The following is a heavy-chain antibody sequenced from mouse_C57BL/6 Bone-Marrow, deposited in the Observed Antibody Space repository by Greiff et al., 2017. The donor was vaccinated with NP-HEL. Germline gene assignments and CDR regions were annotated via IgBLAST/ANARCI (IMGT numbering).Heavy chain of an antibody. V-gene: IGHV1-7*01. J-gene: IGHJ2*01. D-gene: IGHD1-1*01. CDR1: GYTFTSYW. CDR2: INPSSGYT. CDR3: ARSGTTGFDY. Sequence: QVQLQQSGAELAKPGASVKLSCKASGYTFTSYWMHWVKQRPGQGLEWIGYINPSSGYTKYNQKFKDQATLTADKSSSTAYMQLSSLTYEDSAVYYCARSGTTGFDYWGQGTTLTVSS.